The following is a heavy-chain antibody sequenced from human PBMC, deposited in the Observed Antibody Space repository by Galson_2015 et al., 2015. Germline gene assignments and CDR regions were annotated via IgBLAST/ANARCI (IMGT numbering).Heavy chain of an antibody. J-gene: IGHJ2*01. V-gene: IGHV3-48*03. CDR2: ISSSGSTI. D-gene: IGHD2-21*02. Sequence: SLRLSCAASGFTFSSYEMNWVRQAPGKGLEWVSYISSSGSTIYYADSVKGRFTISRDNAKNSLYLQMNSLRAEDTAVYYCARARVTPLGVTPHWYFDLWGRGTLVTVSS. CDR3: ARARVTPLGVTPHWYFDL. CDR1: GFTFSSYE.